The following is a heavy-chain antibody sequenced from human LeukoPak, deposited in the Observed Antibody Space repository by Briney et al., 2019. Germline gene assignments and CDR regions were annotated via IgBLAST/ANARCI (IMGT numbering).Heavy chain of an antibody. CDR1: GGSISSGGYY. CDR3: ARVPDYSNKNWFDP. D-gene: IGHD4-11*01. J-gene: IGHJ5*02. CDR2: IYYSGST. V-gene: IGHV4-31*03. Sequence: SETLSLTCTVSGGSISSGGYYWSWIRQHPGKGLEWIGYIYYSGSTYCNPSLKSRVTISVDTSKNQFSLKLSSVTAADTAVYYCARVPDYSNKNWFDPWGQGTLVTVSS.